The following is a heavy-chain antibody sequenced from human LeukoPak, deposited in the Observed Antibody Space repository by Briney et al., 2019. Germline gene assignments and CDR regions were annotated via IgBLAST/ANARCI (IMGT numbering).Heavy chain of an antibody. V-gene: IGHV1-69*04. Sequence: ASVKVSCKASGGTFSSYTISWVRQAPGQGLEWMGRIIPILGIANYAQKFQGRVTITADKSTSTAYMELSSLRSEDTAVYYCARDPRGYGDYGFDYWGQGTLVTVSS. D-gene: IGHD4-17*01. CDR2: IIPILGIA. CDR3: ARDPRGYGDYGFDY. CDR1: GGTFSSYT. J-gene: IGHJ4*02.